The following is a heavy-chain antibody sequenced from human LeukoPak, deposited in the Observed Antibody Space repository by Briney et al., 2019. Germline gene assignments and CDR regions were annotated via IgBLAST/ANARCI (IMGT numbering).Heavy chain of an antibody. D-gene: IGHD3-10*01. V-gene: IGHV4-34*01. CDR1: GGSFSGYY. CDR3: ARGEVTMVRGVIIAWFDP. Sequence: SETLSLTCAVYGGSFSGYYWSWIRQPPGKGLGWIGEINHSGSTNYNPSLKSRVTISVDTSKNQFSLKLSSVTAADTAVYYCARGEVTMVRGVIIAWFDPWGQGTLVTVSS. J-gene: IGHJ5*02. CDR2: INHSGST.